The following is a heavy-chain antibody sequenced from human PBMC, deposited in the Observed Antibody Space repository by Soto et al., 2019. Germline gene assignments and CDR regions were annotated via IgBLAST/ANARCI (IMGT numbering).Heavy chain of an antibody. J-gene: IGHJ4*02. CDR1: DASVSKYY. D-gene: IGHD3-10*02. CDR2: ISHTGYT. CDR3: ARGQLLFAY. Sequence: SETLSLTCSVSDASVSKYYLSWIRQPPGKGLEWIGYISHTGYTSYNPSLESRLTISMDKSKNQLSLNLNSVTTADTAVYYCARGQLLFAYWGQGTPVTVSS. V-gene: IGHV4-59*02.